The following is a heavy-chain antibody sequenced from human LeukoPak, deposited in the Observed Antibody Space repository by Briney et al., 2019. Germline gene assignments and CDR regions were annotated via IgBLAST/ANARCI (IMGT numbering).Heavy chain of an antibody. V-gene: IGHV3-30-3*01. CDR3: ANLKYDF. CDR2: ISYDGSNK. J-gene: IGHJ4*02. Sequence: GGSLRLSCAASGFTFSSYAMHWVRQAPGKGLEWVAVISYDGSNKYYADSVKGRFTISRDNSKNTLYLQMNSLRAEDTAVYYCANLKYDFWGQGTLVTVSS. CDR1: GFTFSSYA.